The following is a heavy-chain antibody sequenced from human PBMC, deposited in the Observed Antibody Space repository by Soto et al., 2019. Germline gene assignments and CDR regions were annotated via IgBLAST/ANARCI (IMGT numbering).Heavy chain of an antibody. D-gene: IGHD2-8*01. J-gene: IGHJ4*02. CDR2: IYYGGSA. Sequence: QVQLQQSGPGLVKPSETLSLTCTVSGGSISTYYWSLIRQPPGKGLGLIGYIYYGGSANYHPSLESRVTISLDRSKKQFSLRLNSVTAADTAVYYCSRGGHCTDGVCSALDYWGQGTLVTVSS. CDR1: GGSISTYY. V-gene: IGHV4-59*08. CDR3: SRGGHCTDGVCSALDY.